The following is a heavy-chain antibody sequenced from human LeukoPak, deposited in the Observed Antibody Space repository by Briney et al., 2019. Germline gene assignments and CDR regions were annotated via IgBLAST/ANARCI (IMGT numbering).Heavy chain of an antibody. CDR2: ISSRGSTI. D-gene: IGHD3-3*01. CDR1: GFTFRSYE. J-gene: IGHJ6*02. CDR3: ARVEGSFWSGYYSYYYYGMDV. Sequence: PGGSLRLSCAAWGFTFRSYEVNGVRQATGEGGEGVSYISSRGSTIYYADSVKGGFTISRDNAKNSLYLQMNSLRAEDTAVYYCARVEGSFWSGYYSYYYYGMDVWGQGTTVTVSS. V-gene: IGHV3-48*03.